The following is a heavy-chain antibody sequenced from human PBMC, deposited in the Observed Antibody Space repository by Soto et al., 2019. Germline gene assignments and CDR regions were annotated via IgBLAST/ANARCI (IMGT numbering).Heavy chain of an antibody. CDR2: INPNSGGT. CDR3: ARAAGARAVAADYYCYYGLDV. D-gene: IGHD6-19*01. V-gene: IGHV1-2*04. CDR1: GYTFTGYY. Sequence: GASVKVSCKASGYTFTGYYMHWVRQAPGQGLEWMGWINPNSGGTNYAQKFQGWVTMTRDTSISTAYMELSRLRSDDTAVYYCARAAGARAVAADYYCYYGLDVWGQGTTVTVSS. J-gene: IGHJ6*02.